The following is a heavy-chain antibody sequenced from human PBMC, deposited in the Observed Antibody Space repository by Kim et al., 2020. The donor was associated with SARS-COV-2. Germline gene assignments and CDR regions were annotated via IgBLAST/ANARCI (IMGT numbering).Heavy chain of an antibody. J-gene: IGHJ4*02. CDR3: STLIGYYGSGSYYRSNDY. D-gene: IGHD3-10*01. Sequence: KGRFTISRDESKNTLYLQRNSLKTEDTAVYYCSTLIGYYGSGSYYRSNDYWGQGTLVTVSS. V-gene: IGHV3-15*01.